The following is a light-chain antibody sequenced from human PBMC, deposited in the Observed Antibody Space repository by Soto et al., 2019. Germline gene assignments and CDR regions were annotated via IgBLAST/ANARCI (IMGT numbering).Light chain of an antibody. J-gene: IGKJ1*01. V-gene: IGKV1-5*01. CDR3: QQCYSSLWT. Sequence: IQVTRVPSSWPSLVAASLPLWGRASQSISSYLAWYKKKPGKAPKILIYDASSLESGVPSRFSGSGSGTEFTLTISSLQPDDFATYYCQQCYSSLWTFGQGTKVDIK. CDR2: DAS. CDR1: QSISSY.